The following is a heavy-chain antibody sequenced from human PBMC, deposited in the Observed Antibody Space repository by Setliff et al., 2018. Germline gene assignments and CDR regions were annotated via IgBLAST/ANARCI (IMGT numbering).Heavy chain of an antibody. D-gene: IGHD3-3*01. CDR3: AKVNNRFWSGYYPYYYAMDV. CDR1: GFTFSSYS. J-gene: IGHJ6*02. Sequence: PGGSLRLSCAASGFTFSSYSMNWVRQAPGKGLEWVSYISSSSSTIYYADSVKGRFTISRDNAKNSLYLQMNSLRAEDTAVYYCAKVNNRFWSGYYPYYYAMDVWGQGTTVTVSS. CDR2: ISSSSSTI. V-gene: IGHV3-48*01.